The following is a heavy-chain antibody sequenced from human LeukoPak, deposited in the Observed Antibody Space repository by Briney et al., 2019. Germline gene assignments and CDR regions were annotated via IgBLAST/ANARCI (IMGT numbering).Heavy chain of an antibody. CDR2: INYSGST. CDR1: GGSISSYY. V-gene: IGHV4-59*08. CDR3: ARGYSTGWYGGFDL. D-gene: IGHD6-19*01. Sequence: PSETLSLTCTVSGGSISSYYWSWIRQPPEKGLEWIGYINYSGSTTYNPSLKSRVTISVDTSKNQFSLKLSSVTAADRAVYYCARGYSTGWYGGFDLWGQGTLVTVSS. J-gene: IGHJ5*02.